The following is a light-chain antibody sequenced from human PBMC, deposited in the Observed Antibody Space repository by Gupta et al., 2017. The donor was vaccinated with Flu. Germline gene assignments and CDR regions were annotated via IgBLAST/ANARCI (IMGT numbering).Light chain of an antibody. J-gene: IGKJ4*01. CDR3: QQDDTYILS. CDR2: ESS. Sequence: DIQMTQSPSTLSASVGDRVTFTCRASQNILRFLAWYQHKPGQAPKLLIYESSTLAYGVPSRFSGSGSETEFSLSISGLQPDDFATYYCQQDDTYILSFGGGTKVQI. CDR1: QNILRF. V-gene: IGKV1-5*03.